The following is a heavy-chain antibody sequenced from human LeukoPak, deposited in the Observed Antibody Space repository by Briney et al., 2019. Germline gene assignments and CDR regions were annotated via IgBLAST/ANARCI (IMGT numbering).Heavy chain of an antibody. V-gene: IGHV5-51*01. CDR2: IYPGDSDT. J-gene: IGHJ4*02. CDR1: GYSFTSYW. D-gene: IGHD2-2*01. Sequence: GESLKISCKGSGYSFTSYWIGWVRQMPGKGLEWMGIIYPGDSDTRYSPSFQGQVTISADKSISTAYLQRSSLKASDTAMYYCARPESKSAALFDYWGQGTLVTVSS. CDR3: ARPESKSAALFDY.